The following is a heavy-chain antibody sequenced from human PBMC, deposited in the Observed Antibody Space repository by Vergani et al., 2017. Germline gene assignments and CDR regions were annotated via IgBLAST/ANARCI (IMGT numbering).Heavy chain of an antibody. CDR1: RYNFTNYI. Sequence: QVQLVHSGSELKKPGAPVKVPCRASRYNFTNYIMNWVRQAPGQGLEWMGWIKTKTEKTTYAPGFTGLFFFSLDTSVSTTYRQIDSLKADDTALYYCTIGDETSVRRGDYWGQGTLVTVSS. V-gene: IGHV7-4-1*01. CDR3: TIGDETSVRRGDY. D-gene: IGHD3-22*01. CDR2: IKTKTEKT. J-gene: IGHJ4*02.